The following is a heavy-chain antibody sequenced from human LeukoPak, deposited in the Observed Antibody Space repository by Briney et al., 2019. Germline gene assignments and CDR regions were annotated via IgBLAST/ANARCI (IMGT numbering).Heavy chain of an antibody. CDR3: ARDRSGFGELFWEY. CDR1: GFTVSSNY. V-gene: IGHV3-66*01. J-gene: IGHJ4*02. D-gene: IGHD3-10*01. Sequence: SLRLSCAASGFTVSSNYMSWVRQAPGKGLEWVSVIYSGGSTYYADSVKGRFTISRDNSKNTLYLQMNSLRAEDTAVYYCARDRSGFGELFWEYWGQGTLVTVSS. CDR2: IYSGGST.